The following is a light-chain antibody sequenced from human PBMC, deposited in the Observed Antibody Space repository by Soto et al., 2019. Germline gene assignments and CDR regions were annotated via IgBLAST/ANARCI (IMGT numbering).Light chain of an antibody. CDR3: QHYNSFPYT. Sequence: DIQMTQSPSTLSASVGDRVTITCRASESISLWLAWFQQKPGKAPKLLIYKASTLASGVPSRFSGSGSGTEFTLTITSLQPDDFVIYYCQHYNSFPYTFGQGTKVDI. J-gene: IGKJ2*01. CDR1: ESISLW. V-gene: IGKV1-5*03. CDR2: KAS.